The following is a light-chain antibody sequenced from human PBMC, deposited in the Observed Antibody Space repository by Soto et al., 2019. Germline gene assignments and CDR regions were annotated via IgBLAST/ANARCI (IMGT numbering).Light chain of an antibody. Sequence: DIQMTQSPSSLSASVGDRVTITCRASQSISSYLNWYQHKPGKAPKLIIYAASSLQSGVPSRFSGSGSGTDFTLTISSLQPEDFATYYCQQSYTAPYTFGQGTKLEIK. CDR1: QSISSY. J-gene: IGKJ2*01. V-gene: IGKV1-39*01. CDR2: AAS. CDR3: QQSYTAPYT.